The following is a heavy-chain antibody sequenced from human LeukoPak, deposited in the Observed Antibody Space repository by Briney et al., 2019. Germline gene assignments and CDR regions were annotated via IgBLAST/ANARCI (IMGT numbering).Heavy chain of an antibody. CDR2: INPNSGGT. V-gene: IGHV1-2*02. CDR3: ARVRTYYDILTGYYNDAFDI. D-gene: IGHD3-9*01. CDR1: GYTFTGYY. J-gene: IGHJ3*02. Sequence: ASVKVSCKASGYTFTGYYMHWVRQAPGQGLEWKGWINPNSGGTNYAQKFQGRVTMTRDTSISTAYMELSRLRSDDTAVYYCARVRTYYDILTGYYNDAFDIWGQGTMVTVSS.